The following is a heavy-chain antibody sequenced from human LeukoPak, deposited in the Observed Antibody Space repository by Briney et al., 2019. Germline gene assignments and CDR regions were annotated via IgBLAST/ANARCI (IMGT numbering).Heavy chain of an antibody. V-gene: IGHV3-21*01. CDR3: ARGRSGYYLDY. CDR1: GFTFSSYS. J-gene: IGHJ4*02. D-gene: IGHD3-22*01. Sequence: GGSLRLSCAASGFTFSSYSMNWVRQARGKGLEWVSSISSSSSYIYYADSVKGRFTISRDNAKNSLYLQMNSLRAEDTAVYYCARGRSGYYLDYWGQGTLVTVSS. CDR2: ISSSSSYI.